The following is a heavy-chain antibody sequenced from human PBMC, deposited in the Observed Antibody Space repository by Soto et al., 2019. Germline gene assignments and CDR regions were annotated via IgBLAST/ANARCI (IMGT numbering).Heavy chain of an antibody. V-gene: IGHV4-39*02. CDR1: GGTTRSSNYY. CDR3: SRRAPEGFDP. Sequence: KTSETLSLTCTVSGGTTRSSNYYWAWIRQPPGKGLEWIGSIDYSGSTYYNPSLKSRVTISVDTSKNHFSLKLGSVTAADTALYYCSRRAPEGFDPWGQGTLVTVSS. J-gene: IGHJ5*02. CDR2: IDYSGST.